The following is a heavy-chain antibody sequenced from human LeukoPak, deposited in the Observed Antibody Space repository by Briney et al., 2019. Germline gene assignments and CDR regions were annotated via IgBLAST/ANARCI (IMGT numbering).Heavy chain of an antibody. CDR1: GGSISNYY. CDR3: ARLLPRFCTGGSCPISWFDP. Sequence: SETLSLTCTVSGGSISNYYWSWIRQPPGKGLEWIGYVYYTGSTSYNPSLKSRVTISGDTSKNQFSLKLSSVTAADTAVYYCARLLPRFCTGGSCPISWFDPWGQGTLVTVSS. CDR2: VYYTGST. J-gene: IGHJ5*01. D-gene: IGHD2-15*01. V-gene: IGHV4-59*08.